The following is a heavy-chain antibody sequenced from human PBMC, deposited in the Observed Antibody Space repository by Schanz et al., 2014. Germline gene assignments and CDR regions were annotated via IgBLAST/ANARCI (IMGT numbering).Heavy chain of an antibody. V-gene: IGHV1-3*01. J-gene: IGHJ3*02. D-gene: IGHD2-2*01. CDR3: ARGTMPGTFDI. CDR2: INAGTGNT. Sequence: QVQLVQSGAEVKKPGASVKVSCKASGYSFTPFPIHWVRQAPGQRLEWMGWINAGTGNTEYSQKCQGRVTITRDTLASTAYMELSSLRYEDTALYYCARGTMPGTFDIWGQGTMVTVSS. CDR1: GYSFTPFP.